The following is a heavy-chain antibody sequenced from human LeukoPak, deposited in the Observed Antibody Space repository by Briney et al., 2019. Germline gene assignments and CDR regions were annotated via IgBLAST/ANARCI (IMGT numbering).Heavy chain of an antibody. D-gene: IGHD6-19*01. CDR1: GFTFSNYW. Sequence: PGGSLRLSCAASGFTFSNYWMHWVRQAPGKGLGWVSRINNDGTSTSYADSLKGRLSISRDNAKNTVYLQVNNLRADDTAVYYCARDPTYSSGWYEDYFDYWGQGTLVIVSS. CDR3: ARDPTYSSGWYEDYFDY. J-gene: IGHJ4*02. CDR2: INNDGTST. V-gene: IGHV3-74*01.